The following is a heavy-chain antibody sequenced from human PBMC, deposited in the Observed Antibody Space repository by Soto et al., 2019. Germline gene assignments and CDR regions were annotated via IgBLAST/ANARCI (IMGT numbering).Heavy chain of an antibody. D-gene: IGHD1-1*01. CDR2: ISWDGLAQ. CDR3: AKETIQVGGPNYFDY. CDR1: GFTFGRYG. J-gene: IGHJ4*02. V-gene: IGHV3-30*18. Sequence: PGGSLRLSCEDSGFTFGRYGMHWVRQAPGMGLEWVAVISWDGLAQYYGDSVRGRFTISRDNSQSTLYLQMNSLRTEDTAIYYCAKETIQVGGPNYFDYWGQGVLVTVS.